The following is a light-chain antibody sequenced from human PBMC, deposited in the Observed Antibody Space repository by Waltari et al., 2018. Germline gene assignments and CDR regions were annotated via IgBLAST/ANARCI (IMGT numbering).Light chain of an antibody. Sequence: QSALTQPPSASGSPGQSVTISCTGGYSYVSWYQQHPGRAPKLMIYEVTKRPSGVPDRFSGSKSGQAASLTVSGLQAEDEADYYCSSHVGSNVIFGGGTKLTVL. CDR2: EVT. CDR1: GYSY. J-gene: IGLJ2*01. V-gene: IGLV2-8*01. CDR3: SSHVGSNVI.